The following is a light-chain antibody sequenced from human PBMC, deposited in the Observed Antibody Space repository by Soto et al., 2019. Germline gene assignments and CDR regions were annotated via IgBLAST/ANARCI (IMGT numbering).Light chain of an antibody. V-gene: IGLV1-44*01. CDR1: SSNIGSNY. Sequence: QSVVTQPPSASGTPGQRVTISCSGSSSNIGSNYVNWYQQAPGTAPKLLIYRTDRRPSGISNRFSGSKSGNTAFLTISGLQPEDEADYYCSSFTGPTTLDVFGTGTKVTVL. J-gene: IGLJ1*01. CDR2: RTD. CDR3: SSFTGPTTLDV.